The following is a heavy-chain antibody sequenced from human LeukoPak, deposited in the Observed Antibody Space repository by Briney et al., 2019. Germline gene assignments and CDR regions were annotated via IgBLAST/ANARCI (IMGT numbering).Heavy chain of an antibody. CDR3: AREGIEYYYDSSGYYLFDY. Sequence: ASVKVSCKASGYTFTGYYMHWVRPAPGQGLEWMGWINPNSGGTNYAQKFQGRVTMTRDTSISTAYMELSRLRSDDTAVYYCAREGIEYYYDSSGYYLFDYWGQGTLVTVSS. CDR2: INPNSGGT. CDR1: GYTFTGYY. D-gene: IGHD3-22*01. J-gene: IGHJ4*02. V-gene: IGHV1-2*02.